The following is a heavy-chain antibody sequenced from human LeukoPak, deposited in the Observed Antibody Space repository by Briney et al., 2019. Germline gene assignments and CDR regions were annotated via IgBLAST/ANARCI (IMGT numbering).Heavy chain of an antibody. J-gene: IGHJ5*02. V-gene: IGHV3-21*01. Sequence: GSLRLSCAASGFPFSSYSMNWVRQAPGKGLEWVSSISSSSSYIYYADSVKGRFTISRDNAKNSLYLQMNSLRAEDTAVYYCARDGCIAARPSWGQGTLVTVSS. D-gene: IGHD6-6*01. CDR2: ISSSSSYI. CDR1: GFPFSSYS. CDR3: ARDGCIAARPS.